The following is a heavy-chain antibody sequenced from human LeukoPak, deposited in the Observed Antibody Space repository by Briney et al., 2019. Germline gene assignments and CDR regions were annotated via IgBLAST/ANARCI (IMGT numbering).Heavy chain of an antibody. CDR3: ARDREVLRYFDWLSTTDDY. J-gene: IGHJ4*02. D-gene: IGHD3-9*01. CDR1: GYTFTSYG. Sequence: ASMKVSCKASGYTFTSYGISWVRQAPGQGLEWMGWISAYNGNTNYAQKLQGRVTMTTDTSTSTAYMELRSLRSDDTAVYYCARDREVLRYFDWLSTTDDYWGQGTLVTVSS. V-gene: IGHV1-18*01. CDR2: ISAYNGNT.